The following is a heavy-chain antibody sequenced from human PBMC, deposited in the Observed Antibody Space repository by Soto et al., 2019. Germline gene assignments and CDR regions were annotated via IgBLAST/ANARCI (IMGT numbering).Heavy chain of an antibody. J-gene: IGHJ6*01. CDR2: TFYRSNWYN. CDR1: GYSVSSNSAG. CDR3: ARVESTESEYCHGMEV. D-gene: IGHD2-8*02. Sequence: PSQTLSLTCVISGYSVSSNSAGWNWIRQSPSRGLEWLGRTFYRSNWYNDYAVSLKGRISINADTSKNQFSLQLNSVTPEDTAVYYCARVESTESEYCHGMEVWAQGTTVTVSS. V-gene: IGHV6-1*01.